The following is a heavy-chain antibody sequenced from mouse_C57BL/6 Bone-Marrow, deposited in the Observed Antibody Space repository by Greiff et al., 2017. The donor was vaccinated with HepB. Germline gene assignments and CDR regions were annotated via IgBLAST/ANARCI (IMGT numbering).Heavy chain of an antibody. Sequence: EVKLMESGPGLVKPSQSLSLTCSVTGYSITSGYYWNWIRQFPGNKLEWMGYISYDGSNNYNPSLKNRISITRDTSKNQFFLKLNSVTTEDTATYYCAFSYYWGQGTTLTVSS. J-gene: IGHJ2*01. CDR1: GYSITSGYY. CDR3: AFSYY. V-gene: IGHV3-6*01. CDR2: ISYDGSN.